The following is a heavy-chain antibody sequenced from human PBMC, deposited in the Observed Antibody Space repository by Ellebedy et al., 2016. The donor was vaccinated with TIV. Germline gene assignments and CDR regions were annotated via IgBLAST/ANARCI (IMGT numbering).Heavy chain of an antibody. CDR3: ARLYGGKAHFDY. CDR1: GFTFSSYA. V-gene: IGHV3-30-3*01. CDR2: ISYDGSNK. D-gene: IGHD4-23*01. J-gene: IGHJ4*02. Sequence: GESLKISCAASGFTFSSYAMHWVRQAPGKGLEWVAVISYDGSNKYYADSVKGRFTISRDNSKNTLYLQMNSLRAEDTAVYYCARLYGGKAHFDYWGQGTLVTVSS.